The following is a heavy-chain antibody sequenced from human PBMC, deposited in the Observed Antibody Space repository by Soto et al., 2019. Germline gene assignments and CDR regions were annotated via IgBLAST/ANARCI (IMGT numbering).Heavy chain of an antibody. D-gene: IGHD2-15*01. CDR2: MNPNSGNT. Sequence: ASVKVSCKASGYTFTSYDINWVRQATGQGLEWMGWMNPNSGNTGYAQKFQGRVTMTRNTSISTAYMELSSLISEDTAVYYCARGIGIDGRDYYYGMDVWGQGTTVTVSS. J-gene: IGHJ6*02. V-gene: IGHV1-8*01. CDR1: GYTFTSYD. CDR3: ARGIGIDGRDYYYGMDV.